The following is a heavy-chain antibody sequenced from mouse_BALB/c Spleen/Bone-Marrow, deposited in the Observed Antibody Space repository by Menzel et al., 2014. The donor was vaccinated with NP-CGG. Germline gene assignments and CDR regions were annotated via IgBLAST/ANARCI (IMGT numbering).Heavy chain of an antibody. D-gene: IGHD1-1*01. CDR3: ARLSYYGRFAY. Sequence: EVKVEESGGGLVQPGGSLKLSCAASGFDFSRYWMSWVRQAPGKRLEWIGEINPDSSTINYTPSLKDKFIISRDNAKNTLYLQMSKVRSEDTALYYCARLSYYGRFAYWGQGTLVTVSA. CDR1: GFDFSRYW. J-gene: IGHJ3*01. V-gene: IGHV4-1*02. CDR2: INPDSSTI.